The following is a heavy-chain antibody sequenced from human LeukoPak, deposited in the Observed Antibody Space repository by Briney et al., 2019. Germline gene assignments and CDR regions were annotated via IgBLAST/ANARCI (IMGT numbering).Heavy chain of an antibody. V-gene: IGHV4-39*07. CDR2: IYYSGST. CDR1: GGSFRSSSYY. D-gene: IGHD6-13*01. CDR3: ARDLYSSKTNDAFVI. J-gene: IGHJ3*02. Sequence: SETLSLTCAVYGGSFRSSSYYWGWIRQPPGKGLEWVGSIYYSGSTYYNPSLKSRVTISVDTSKNQFSLKLSSVTAADTAVYYCARDLYSSKTNDAFVIWGQGTMVTVSS.